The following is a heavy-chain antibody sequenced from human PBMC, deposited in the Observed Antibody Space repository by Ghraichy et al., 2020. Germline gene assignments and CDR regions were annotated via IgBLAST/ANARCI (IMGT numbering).Heavy chain of an antibody. J-gene: IGHJ6*02. V-gene: IGHV3-21*01. CDR1: GFTFSSYS. CDR2: ISSSSSYI. Sequence: GGSLRLSCAASGFTFSSYSMNWVRQAPGKGLEWVSSISSSSSYIYYADSVKGRFTISRDNAKNSLYLQMNSLRAEDTAVYYCAREEWSSGPRGYYYYGMDVWGQGTTVTVSS. CDR3: AREEWSSGPRGYYYYGMDV. D-gene: IGHD6-19*01.